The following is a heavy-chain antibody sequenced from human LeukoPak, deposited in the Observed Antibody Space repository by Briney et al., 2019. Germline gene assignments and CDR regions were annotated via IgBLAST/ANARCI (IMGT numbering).Heavy chain of an antibody. J-gene: IGHJ3*02. CDR3: ARSTYYYDSSGRRDAFDI. V-gene: IGHV3-11*04. Sequence: GGSLRLSCAVSGFTFSDYYMSWIRQAPGKGLEWVSYISSSGSTIYYADSVKGRFTISRDNAKNSLYLQMNSLRAEDTAVYYCARSTYYYDSSGRRDAFDIWGQGTMVTVSS. D-gene: IGHD3-22*01. CDR2: ISSSGSTI. CDR1: GFTFSDYY.